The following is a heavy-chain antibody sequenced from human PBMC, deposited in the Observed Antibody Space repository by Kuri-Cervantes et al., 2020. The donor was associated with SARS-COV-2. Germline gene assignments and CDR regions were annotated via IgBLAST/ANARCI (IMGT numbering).Heavy chain of an antibody. D-gene: IGHD6-19*01. V-gene: IGHV4-34*01. CDR1: GGSFSGYY. CDR2: INHSGST. Sequence: SETLSLTCDGYGGSFSGYYWSWIRQPPGKGLEWIGEINHSGSTNYNPSLKSRVTISVDTSKNQFSLNLSSVTGADTAVYYCARRRGCSSGWRSGIKYYFDYWGQGTLVTVSS. J-gene: IGHJ4*02. CDR3: ARRRGCSSGWRSGIKYYFDY.